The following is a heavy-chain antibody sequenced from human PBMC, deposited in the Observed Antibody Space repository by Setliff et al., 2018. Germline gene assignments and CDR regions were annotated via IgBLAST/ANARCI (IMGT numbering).Heavy chain of an antibody. V-gene: IGHV3-48*03. CDR2: ISSSGGTI. CDR3: AREVVGAPSAFDI. J-gene: IGHJ3*02. CDR1: GFSFNNFE. Sequence: LRLSCAASGFSFNNFEMNWVRQAPGRGLEWVSYISSSGGTIYYADSVKGRFTISRDNARDSLFLQMNTLRAEDTAVYYCAREVVGAPSAFDIWGQGTMVTVSS. D-gene: IGHD1-26*01.